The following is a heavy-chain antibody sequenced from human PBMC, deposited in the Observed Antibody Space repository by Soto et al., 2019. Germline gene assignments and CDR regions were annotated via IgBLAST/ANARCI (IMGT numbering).Heavy chain of an antibody. CDR2: IYWDDDK. J-gene: IGHJ5*02. CDR1: GFSLSTSGVA. D-gene: IGHD3-16*01. CDR3: AHSLYDYVWGSNWFDP. V-gene: IGHV2-5*02. Sequence: QITLKESGPTLVKPTQTLTLTCTFSGFSLSTSGVAVGWIRQPPGKALEWLALIYWDDDKRYSPSLKSRLTITKDTSKNQVVLTMTNMDPVDTATYYFAHSLYDYVWGSNWFDPWGQGSLLTVPS.